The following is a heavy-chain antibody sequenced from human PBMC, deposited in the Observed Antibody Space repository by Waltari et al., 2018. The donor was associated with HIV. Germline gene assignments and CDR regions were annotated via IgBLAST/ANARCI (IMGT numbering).Heavy chain of an antibody. D-gene: IGHD7-27*01. V-gene: IGHV3-30*04. CDR3: ARDSTGDHDY. J-gene: IGHJ4*02. Sequence: QVQLVESGGGVVQPGRSLRLSCAASGFTFRSYAMHWVRQAPGKGLEWVAVISYDGSNKYYADSVKGRFTISRDNSKNTLYLQMNSLRAEDTAVYYCARDSTGDHDYWGQGTLVTVSS. CDR1: GFTFRSYA. CDR2: ISYDGSNK.